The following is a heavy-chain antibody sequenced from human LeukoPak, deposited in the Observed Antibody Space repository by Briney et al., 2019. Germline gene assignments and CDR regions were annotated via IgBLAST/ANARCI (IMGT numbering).Heavy chain of an antibody. J-gene: IGHJ4*02. CDR3: VRGFSFGDFDY. V-gene: IGHV1-18*01. Sequence: GASVKVSCTASGFTFAAYAFGWVRQAPGQGLEWIGWISGYDGHTNYAQNFQGRVTMTTDTSTSTVYMDLRSLRSDDTAIYYCVRGFSFGDFDYWGQGTLVTVSS. CDR1: GFTFAAYA. CDR2: ISGYDGHT. D-gene: IGHD2/OR15-2a*01.